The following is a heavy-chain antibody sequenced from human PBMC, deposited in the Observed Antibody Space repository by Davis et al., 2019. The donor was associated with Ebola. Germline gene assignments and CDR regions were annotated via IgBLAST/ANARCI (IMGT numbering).Heavy chain of an antibody. CDR3: AKDIRTRLYSSSWYGYGMDV. V-gene: IGHV3-43*01. CDR2: ISWDGGSP. D-gene: IGHD6-13*01. CDR1: GFTFDDYT. Sequence: GGSLRLSCAASGFTFDDYTMHWVRQAPGKGLEWVSLISWDGGSPYYADSVKGRFTISRDNSKNSLYLQMNSLRTEDTALYYCAKDIRTRLYSSSWYGYGMDVWGKGTTVTVSS. J-gene: IGHJ6*04.